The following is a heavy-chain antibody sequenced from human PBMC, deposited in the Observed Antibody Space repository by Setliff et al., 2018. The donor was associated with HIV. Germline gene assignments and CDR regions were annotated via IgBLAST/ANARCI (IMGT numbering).Heavy chain of an antibody. Sequence: SETLSLTCTVSSGSISSGGYFWGWIRQHPGKGLEWIGYIYYTGSTYYNPSLKSRVTISIDTSKNQFSLNLSSVMAADSAVYYCAKLSRLTSLRNAFDIWGQGAVVTV. CDR3: AKLSRLTSLRNAFDI. CDR1: SGSISSGGYF. CDR2: IYYTGST. D-gene: IGHD3-10*01. V-gene: IGHV4-31*02. J-gene: IGHJ3*02.